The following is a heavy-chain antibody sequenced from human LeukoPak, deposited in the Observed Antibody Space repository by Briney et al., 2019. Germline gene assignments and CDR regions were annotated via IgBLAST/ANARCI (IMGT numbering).Heavy chain of an antibody. CDR3: ARDSRYYYDSSGYYLFDY. CDR2: IYTSGST. Sequence: SETLSLTCTVSGGSISSGSYYWSWIRQPAGKGLEWIGRIYTSGSTNYNPSLKSRVTISVDTSKNQFSLKLSSVTAADTAVYYCARDSRYYYDSSGYYLFDYWGQGTLVTVSS. D-gene: IGHD3-22*01. V-gene: IGHV4-61*02. J-gene: IGHJ4*02. CDR1: GGSISSGSYY.